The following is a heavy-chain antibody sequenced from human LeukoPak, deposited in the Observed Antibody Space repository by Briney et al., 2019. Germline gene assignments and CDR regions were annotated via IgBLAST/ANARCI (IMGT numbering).Heavy chain of an antibody. CDR2: ISPSGDRT. Sequence: PGGSLRLSCAASGFTFSSYAMSWVRRAPGKGLEWVSFISPSGDRTSNADSVEGRFTISRDNTRNTLYLQMNSLRDEDTGVYYCAIMHGYYDGSGFWVQWGQGTLVTVSS. D-gene: IGHD3-22*01. CDR1: GFTFSSYA. J-gene: IGHJ4*02. CDR3: AIMHGYYDGSGFWVQ. V-gene: IGHV3-23*01.